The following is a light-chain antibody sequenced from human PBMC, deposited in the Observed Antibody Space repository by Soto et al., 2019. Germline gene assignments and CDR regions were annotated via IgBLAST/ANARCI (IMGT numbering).Light chain of an antibody. CDR1: SASVSTSYY. V-gene: IGLV8-61*01. CDR2: NTD. CDR3: VLYMGRGISV. J-gene: IGLJ2*01. Sequence: QTVLTQAPSFSVSPGGTVTLTCGLNSASVSTSYYPSWYQQTPGQAPRTLIYNTDTRSSGVPDRFSGSILGNKAALTITGAQADDESDYYCVLYMGRGISVFGGGTKLTVL.